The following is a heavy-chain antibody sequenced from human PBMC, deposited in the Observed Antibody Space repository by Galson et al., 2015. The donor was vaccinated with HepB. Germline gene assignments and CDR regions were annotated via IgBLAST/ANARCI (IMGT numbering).Heavy chain of an antibody. Sequence: SVKVSCKASGYTFTSYGISWVRQAPGQGLEWMGGIIPIFGTANYAQKFQGRVTITADVSTGTAYMELSSLRSEDTAVYYCARDSVHSYGYYYGMDVWGQGTTVTVSS. CDR2: IIPIFGTA. CDR3: ARDSVHSYGYYYGMDV. CDR1: GYTFTSYG. J-gene: IGHJ6*02. D-gene: IGHD5-18*01. V-gene: IGHV1-69*13.